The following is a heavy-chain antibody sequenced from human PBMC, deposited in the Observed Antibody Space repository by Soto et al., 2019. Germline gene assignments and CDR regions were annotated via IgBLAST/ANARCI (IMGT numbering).Heavy chain of an antibody. D-gene: IGHD3-10*01. J-gene: IGHJ6*02. V-gene: IGHV3-30*14. Sequence: PGGSLRLSXAASGFTFSSYGMHWVRRAPGKGLEWVAVITNHGSNKYYVDSVKGRFTISRDNSKNTLYLQMNSLRAEDTAVYYCAKESKEFLWFGEWAWVHYYCMDVWGQGTTVTVSS. CDR3: AKESKEFLWFGEWAWVHYYCMDV. CDR1: GFTFSSYG. CDR2: ITNHGSNK.